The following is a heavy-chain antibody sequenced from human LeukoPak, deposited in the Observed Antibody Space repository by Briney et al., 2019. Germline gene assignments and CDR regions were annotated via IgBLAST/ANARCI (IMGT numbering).Heavy chain of an antibody. Sequence: GASVKVSCKASGYTFTSYDINWVRQATGQGLEWMGWMNSNSGNTGYAQKFQGRVTMTRNTSISTAYMELSSLRSEDTAVYYCARGEYSGSYYYYYYYGMDVWGQGTTVTVSS. CDR3: ARGEYSGSYYYYYYYGMDV. J-gene: IGHJ6*02. CDR2: MNSNSGNT. D-gene: IGHD1-26*01. V-gene: IGHV1-8*01. CDR1: GYTFTSYD.